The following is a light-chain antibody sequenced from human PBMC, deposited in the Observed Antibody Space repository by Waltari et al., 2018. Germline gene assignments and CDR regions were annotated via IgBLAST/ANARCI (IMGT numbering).Light chain of an antibody. V-gene: IGLV4-69*01. CDR3: QTGGHGTWV. CDR1: SGHSTHI. Sequence: QLVLTQSPSASASLGASVKLTRTLDSGHSTHIIAWPQQQPQKGPRYLMKVNSDGSHSKGDEIPDRFSGSSSSSGTERYLTISSVQSEDEADYYCQTGGHGTWVFGGGTKLTVL. CDR2: VNSDGSH. J-gene: IGLJ3*02.